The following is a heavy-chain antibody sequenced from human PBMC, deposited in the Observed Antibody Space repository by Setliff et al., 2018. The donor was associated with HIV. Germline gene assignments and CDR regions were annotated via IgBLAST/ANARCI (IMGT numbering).Heavy chain of an antibody. CDR2: ISYDGSKK. V-gene: IGHV3-30*18. D-gene: IGHD5-18*01. Sequence: GSLRLSCAASGFTFSRYGMHWVRQAPGKGLEWVAFISYDGSKKYDADFVKGRFTISRDNSKNTLYPQMNSLRTDDTAVYFCAKRWGYSYVRAFDIWGQGTMVTVSS. CDR3: AKRWGYSYVRAFDI. CDR1: GFTFSRYG. J-gene: IGHJ3*02.